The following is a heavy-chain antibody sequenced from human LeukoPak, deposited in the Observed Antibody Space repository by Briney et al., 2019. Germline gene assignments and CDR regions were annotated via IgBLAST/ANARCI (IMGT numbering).Heavy chain of an antibody. Sequence: IRQPPGEGLEWIGSVYHSGITYYTPSLKSRVSISVDTSKNQHSLKVTSVTAADTAVYYCAREWQYQFDYWGQGSLVTVSS. CDR2: VYHSGIT. J-gene: IGHJ4*02. V-gene: IGHV4-38-2*02. D-gene: IGHD4-11*01. CDR3: AREWQYQFDY.